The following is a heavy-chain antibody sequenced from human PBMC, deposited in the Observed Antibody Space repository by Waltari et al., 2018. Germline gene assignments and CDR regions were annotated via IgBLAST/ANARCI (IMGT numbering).Heavy chain of an antibody. V-gene: IGHV4-34*01. J-gene: IGHJ3*02. CDR1: GGSFSGYY. CDR3: ARTWDIVVVVAASRSAFDI. Sequence: QVQLQQWGAGLLKPSETLSLTCAVYGGSFSGYYWSWIRQPPGQGLEWIGEINHSGSTNYNPSLKSRVTISVDTSKNQFSLKLSSVTAADTAVYYCARTWDIVVVVAASRSAFDIWGQGTMVTVSS. CDR2: INHSGST. D-gene: IGHD2-15*01.